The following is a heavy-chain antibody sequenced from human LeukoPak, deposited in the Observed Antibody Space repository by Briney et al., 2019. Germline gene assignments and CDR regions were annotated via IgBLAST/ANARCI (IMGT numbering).Heavy chain of an antibody. J-gene: IGHJ3*02. V-gene: IGHV4-59*01. Sequence: SETLSLTCTVSGGSISSYYWSWIRQPPGKGLGWIGYFYYSGSTNYNPSLKSRVTIAVDTSKNQFSLKLSSVTAADTAVYYCASLGGYCSSTSCPDDAFDIWGQGTMVTVSS. CDR1: GGSISSYY. CDR2: FYYSGST. CDR3: ASLGGYCSSTSCPDDAFDI. D-gene: IGHD2-2*01.